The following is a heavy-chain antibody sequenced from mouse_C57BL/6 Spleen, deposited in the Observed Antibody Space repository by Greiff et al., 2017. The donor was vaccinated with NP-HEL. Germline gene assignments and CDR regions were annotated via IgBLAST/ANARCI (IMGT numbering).Heavy chain of an antibody. CDR3: TRGTTAQGFAY. D-gene: IGHD3-2*02. CDR1: GFTFSSYA. Sequence: EVKLVESGAGLVKPGGSLKLSCAASGFTFSSYAMSWVRQTPEKRLEWVAYISSGGDYIYYADTVKGRFTISRDNARNTLYLQMSRLKSEDTAMYYCTRGTTAQGFAYWGQGTLVTVSA. CDR2: ISSGGDYI. V-gene: IGHV5-9-1*02. J-gene: IGHJ3*01.